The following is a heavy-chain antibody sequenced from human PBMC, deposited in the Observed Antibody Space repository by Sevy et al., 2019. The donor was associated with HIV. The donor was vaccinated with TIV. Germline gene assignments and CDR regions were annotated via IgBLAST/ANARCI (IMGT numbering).Heavy chain of an antibody. CDR2: IDWDDDK. J-gene: IGHJ5*01. CDR3: ARYKQDYYDSSGYYSWFDY. V-gene: IGHV2-70*01. D-gene: IGHD3-22*01. CDR1: GFSLSTSGMC. Sequence: SGPTLVKPTQTLTLTCTFSGFSLSTSGMCVSWIRQPPGKALEWLALIDWDDDKYYSTSLKTRLTISKDTSKNQVVLTMTNMDPVDTATYYCARYKQDYYDSSGYYSWFDYWGQGTLVTVSS.